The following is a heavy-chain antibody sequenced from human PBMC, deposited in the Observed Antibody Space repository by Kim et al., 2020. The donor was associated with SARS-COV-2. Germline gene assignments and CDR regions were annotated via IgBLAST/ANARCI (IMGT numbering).Heavy chain of an antibody. J-gene: IGHJ4*02. D-gene: IGHD6-13*01. Sequence: GRFTISRDNSKNTLYLQMNSLRAEDTAVYYCAKVFSLGGSRIAAAGILDYWGQGTLVTVSS. CDR3: AKVFSLGGSRIAAAGILDY. V-gene: IGHV3-23*01.